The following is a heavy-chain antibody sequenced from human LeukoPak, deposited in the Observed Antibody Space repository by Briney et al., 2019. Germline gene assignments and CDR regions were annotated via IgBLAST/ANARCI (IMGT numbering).Heavy chain of an antibody. J-gene: IGHJ4*02. CDR1: GFTVSSNY. CDR2: IYSGGST. V-gene: IGHV3-53*01. CDR3: ARAGNTRFDY. D-gene: IGHD2/OR15-2a*01. Sequence: GGSLRLSCAASGFTVSSNYMSWVRQAPGKGLEWVSIIYSGGSTFYADSVKGRFTISRDNSKNTLYLQMNSLRAEDTAVYYCARAGNTRFDYWGQGTLVTVSS.